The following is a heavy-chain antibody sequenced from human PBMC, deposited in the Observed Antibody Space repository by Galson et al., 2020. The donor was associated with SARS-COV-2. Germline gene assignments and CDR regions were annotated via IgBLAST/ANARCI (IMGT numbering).Heavy chain of an antibody. Sequence: GGSLRLSCAASGFTFENHAMHWVRQAPGKGLEWVAQIFYDGSNKYYLDSVKGRFTISRDNSENTVSLQMDNLRAEDTAVYFCARDGKLSSGWAFDYWGQGTLVTVSS. V-gene: IGHV3-33*01. CDR2: IFYDGSNK. J-gene: IGHJ4*02. CDR1: GFTFENHA. CDR3: ARDGKLSSGWAFDY. D-gene: IGHD6-19*01.